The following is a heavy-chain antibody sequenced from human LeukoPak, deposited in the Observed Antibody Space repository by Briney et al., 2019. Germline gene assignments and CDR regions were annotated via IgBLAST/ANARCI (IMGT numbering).Heavy chain of an antibody. J-gene: IGHJ6*03. D-gene: IGHD2-2*02. Sequence: ASVKVSCKASGGTFSSYAISWVRQAPGQGLEWMGGIIPIFGTANYAQKFQGRVTITADESTSTAYMELSSLRSEDTAVYYCASHRYCSSTSCYTSKYYYYYYYMDVWGKGTTVTVSS. CDR2: IIPIFGTA. V-gene: IGHV1-69*01. CDR3: ASHRYCSSTSCYTSKYYYYYYYMDV. CDR1: GGTFSSYA.